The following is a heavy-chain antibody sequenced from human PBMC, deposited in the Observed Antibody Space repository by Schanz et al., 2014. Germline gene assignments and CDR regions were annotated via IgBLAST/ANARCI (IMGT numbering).Heavy chain of an antibody. Sequence: VQLVESGGGVVQPGGSLRLSCAVSGFTVNTNYMSWVRQAPGKGLEWISSMYINSGSTQYADSVKGRFTISRDNAKNLVYLQMNSLRDEDTAVYYCAREAKQFDLLRRWFDPWGQGTLVTVSS. D-gene: IGHD6-6*01. CDR2: MYINSGST. J-gene: IGHJ5*02. CDR3: AREAKQFDLLRRWFDP. V-gene: IGHV3-66*01. CDR1: GFTVNTNY.